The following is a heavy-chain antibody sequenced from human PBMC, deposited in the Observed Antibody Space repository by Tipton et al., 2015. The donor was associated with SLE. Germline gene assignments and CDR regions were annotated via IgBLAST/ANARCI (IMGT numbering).Heavy chain of an antibody. CDR1: GFTFSSYA. Sequence: SLRLSCAASGFTFSSYAMHWVRQAPGKGLEWVAVISYDGSNKYYADSVKGRFTISRDNSKNTLYLQMNSLRAEDTAVYYCARDAINEYCSGGSCPPGAFDIWGQGTMVTVSS. CDR3: ARDAINEYCSGGSCPPGAFDI. V-gene: IGHV3-30*14. J-gene: IGHJ3*02. CDR2: ISYDGSNK. D-gene: IGHD2-15*01.